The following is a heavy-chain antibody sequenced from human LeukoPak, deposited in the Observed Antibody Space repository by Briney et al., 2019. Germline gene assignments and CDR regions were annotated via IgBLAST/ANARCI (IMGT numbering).Heavy chain of an antibody. Sequence: SETLSLTCAVSGGSISSGGYSWSWIRQPPGKGLEWIGYIYHSGSTYYNPSLKSRVTISVDRSKNQFSLKLSSVTAADTAVYYCARGKVVSSPAAGPKYFDYWGQGTLVTVSS. D-gene: IGHD6-13*01. CDR3: ARGKVVSSPAAGPKYFDY. CDR1: GGSISSGGYS. J-gene: IGHJ4*02. CDR2: IYHSGST. V-gene: IGHV4-30-2*01.